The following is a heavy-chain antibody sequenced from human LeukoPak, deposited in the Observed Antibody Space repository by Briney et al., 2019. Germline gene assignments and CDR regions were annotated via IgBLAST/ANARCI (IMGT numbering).Heavy chain of an antibody. D-gene: IGHD3-3*01. CDR3: ARGSTENSDFWSGYYTRPYYFDY. Sequence: GASVKVSCKASGYTFTSYGISWVRQAPGQGLEWMGWISAYNGNTNYAQKLQGRVTMTTDTSTSTAYMELRILRSDDTAVYYCARGSTENSDFWSGYYTRPYYFDYWGQGTLVTVSS. CDR2: ISAYNGNT. V-gene: IGHV1-18*01. J-gene: IGHJ4*02. CDR1: GYTFTSYG.